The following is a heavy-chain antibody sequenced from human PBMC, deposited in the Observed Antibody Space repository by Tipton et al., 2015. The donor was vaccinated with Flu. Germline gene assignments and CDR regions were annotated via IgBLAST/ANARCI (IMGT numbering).Heavy chain of an antibody. J-gene: IGHJ6*02. CDR2: IDFSGST. Sequence: LRLSCTVSGDSVSDSDYYWNWIRQEPGKGLEWIGHIDFSGSTHYNPSLKSRLTISIDTSKNQFSLRLNGVTGADTAVYYCAREGPYFYGMDVWGQGTTVTVSS. CDR1: GDSVSDSDYY. V-gene: IGHV4-31*02. CDR3: AREGPYFYGMDV.